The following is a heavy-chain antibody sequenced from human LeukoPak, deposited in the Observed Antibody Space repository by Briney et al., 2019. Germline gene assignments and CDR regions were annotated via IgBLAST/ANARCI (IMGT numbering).Heavy chain of an antibody. CDR1: GGSISSSSYY. D-gene: IGHD1-26*01. Sequence: PSETLSLTCTVSGGSISSSSYYWGWIRQPPGKGLEWIGSIYYSGSTYYNPSLKSRVTISVDTSKNQFSLKLSSVTAADTAVYYCAREGGSYRNDDAFDIWGQGTMVTVSS. CDR3: AREGGSYRNDDAFDI. CDR2: IYYSGST. V-gene: IGHV4-39*07. J-gene: IGHJ3*02.